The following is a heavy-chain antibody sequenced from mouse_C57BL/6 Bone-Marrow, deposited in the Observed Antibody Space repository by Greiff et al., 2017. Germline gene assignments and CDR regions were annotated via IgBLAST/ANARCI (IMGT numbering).Heavy chain of an antibody. Sequence: EVKLMESGGGLVKPGGSLKLSCAASGFTFSSYAMSWVRQTPEKRLEWVATISDGGSYTYYPDNVKGRFTISRDNAKNNLYLQMSHLKSEDTAMYYCAREYGYHWYFDVWGTGTTVTVSS. CDR1: GFTFSSYA. CDR2: ISDGGSYT. D-gene: IGHD2-2*01. V-gene: IGHV5-4*01. J-gene: IGHJ1*03. CDR3: AREYGYHWYFDV.